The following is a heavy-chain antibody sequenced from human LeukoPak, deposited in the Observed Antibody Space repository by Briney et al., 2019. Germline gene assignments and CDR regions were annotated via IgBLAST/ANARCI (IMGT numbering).Heavy chain of an antibody. J-gene: IGHJ4*02. CDR3: ARDPGFLDY. V-gene: IGHV4-59*01. Sequence: PSETLSLTCTVSSVSISNYYWSWLRQPPGKGLEWIGYIYYSGSTNYNPSLKSRVTISVDTPKNQFSLKLSSVTAADTAVYYWARDPGFLDYWGQGTLVTVSS. CDR2: IYYSGST. CDR1: SVSISNYY. D-gene: IGHD2-21*01.